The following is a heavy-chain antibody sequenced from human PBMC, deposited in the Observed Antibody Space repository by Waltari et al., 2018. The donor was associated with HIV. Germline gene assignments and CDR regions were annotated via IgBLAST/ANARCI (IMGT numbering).Heavy chain of an antibody. J-gene: IGHJ4*02. D-gene: IGHD7-27*01. CDR2: ISWNSGSI. V-gene: IGHV3-9*01. CDR1: GFTFDDYA. CDR3: AKDNGLTRDVYFDY. Sequence: EVQLVESGGGLVQPGRSLRLSCAASGFTFDDYAMHWVRQAPGKGLEWVSGISWNSGSIGYADSVKGRFTISRDNAKNSLYLQMNSLRAEDTALYYCAKDNGLTRDVYFDYWGQGTLVTVSS.